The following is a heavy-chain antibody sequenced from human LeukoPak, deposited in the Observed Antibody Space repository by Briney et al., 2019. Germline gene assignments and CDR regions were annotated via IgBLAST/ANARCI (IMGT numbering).Heavy chain of an antibody. Sequence: GGSLRLSCAASGFTFSTHGMHWVRQAPGKGLEWVAFIRYDGINKYYADSVKGRFTISRDNAKNTLYLQMNSLRAEDTAVYYCAREFRGTYCGGDCSIDYWGQGTLVTVSS. CDR1: GFTFSTHG. CDR3: AREFRGTYCGGDCSIDY. CDR2: IRYDGINK. D-gene: IGHD2-21*02. J-gene: IGHJ4*02. V-gene: IGHV3-30*02.